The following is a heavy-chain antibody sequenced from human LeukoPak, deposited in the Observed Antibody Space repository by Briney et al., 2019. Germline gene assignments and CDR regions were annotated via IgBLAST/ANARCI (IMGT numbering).Heavy chain of an antibody. CDR1: GGSFSGYY. CDR3: ARGPLQYYYYYMDV. CDR2: IHHSGMT. D-gene: IGHD4-11*01. V-gene: IGHV4-59*01. J-gene: IGHJ6*03. Sequence: PSETLSLTCAVYGGSFSGYYWSWIRQPPGKGLEWIGYIHHSGMTNYNSALKSRATLSVDTSTNQFSLKLSSVTAADTAVYYCARGPLQYYYYYMDVWGKGTTVTVSS.